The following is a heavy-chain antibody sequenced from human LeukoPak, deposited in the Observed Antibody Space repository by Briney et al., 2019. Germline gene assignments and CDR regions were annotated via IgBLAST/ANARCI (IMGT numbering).Heavy chain of an antibody. CDR2: ISYDGSNK. CDR3: ARGRHGFDY. CDR1: GFTFSSYA. D-gene: IGHD5-24*01. Sequence: PGGSLRLSCAASGFTFSSYAMHWVRQAPGKGLEWVAVISYDGSNKYYADSVKGRFTISRDDSKNTLFLQMNSLRAEDTAVYYCARGRHGFDYWGQGTLVTVSS. V-gene: IGHV3-30*04. J-gene: IGHJ4*02.